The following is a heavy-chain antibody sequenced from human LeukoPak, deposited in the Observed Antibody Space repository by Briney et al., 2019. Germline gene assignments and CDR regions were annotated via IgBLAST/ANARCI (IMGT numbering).Heavy chain of an antibody. CDR1: GFTFSSYG. CDR2: ISGSGGST. V-gene: IGHV3-23*01. J-gene: IGHJ4*02. CDR3: AKDIIPNYYDSSGYVIDY. Sequence: GGSLRLSCAASGFTFSSYGMSWVRQAPGKGLEWVPAISGSGGSTYYADSVKGRFTISRDNSKNTLYLQMNSLRAEDTAVYYCAKDIIPNYYDSSGYVIDYWGQGTLVTVSS. D-gene: IGHD3-22*01.